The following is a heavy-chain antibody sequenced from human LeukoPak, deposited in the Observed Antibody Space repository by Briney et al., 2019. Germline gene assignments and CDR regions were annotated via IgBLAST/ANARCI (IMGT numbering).Heavy chain of an antibody. V-gene: IGHV3-23*01. Sequence: GGSLRLSCAASGFTFNNYAMNWVRQAPGKGLEWVSGISGSGASTFYADSVKGRFTISRDISENTLYLQMNSLRAEDTAVYHCAKVRSLGLTGYHIFDYWGQGTLTTVSS. J-gene: IGHJ4*02. D-gene: IGHD3-9*01. CDR2: ISGSGAST. CDR1: GFTFNNYA. CDR3: AKVRSLGLTGYHIFDY.